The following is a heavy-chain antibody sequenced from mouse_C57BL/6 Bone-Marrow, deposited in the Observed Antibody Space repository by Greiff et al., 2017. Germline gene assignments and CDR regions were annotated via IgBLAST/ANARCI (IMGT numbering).Heavy chain of an antibody. CDR1: GYSITSGYY. J-gene: IGHJ3*01. V-gene: IGHV3-6*01. CDR2: ISYDGSN. Sequence: ESGPGLVKPSQSLSLTCSVTGYSITSGYYWNWIRQFPGNKLEWMGYISYDGSNNYNPSLKNRISITRDTSKNQFFRKLNSVTTEDTATYYCAREDPFAYWGQGTLVTVSA. CDR3: AREDPFAY.